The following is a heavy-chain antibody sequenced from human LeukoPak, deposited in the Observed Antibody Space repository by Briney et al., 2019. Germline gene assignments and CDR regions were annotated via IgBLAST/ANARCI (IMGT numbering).Heavy chain of an antibody. D-gene: IGHD3-10*01. CDR2: INPNSGGT. CDR3: AREGVRGVIDFDY. J-gene: IGHJ4*02. V-gene: IGHV1-2*02. Sequence: ASVKVSCKASGYTFTGYYMHWVRQAPGQGLEWMGWINPNSGGTNYAQKFQGRVTMTRDTSISTAYMELSRLRSDDTAVHYCAREGVRGVIDFDYWGQGTLVTVSS. CDR1: GYTFTGYY.